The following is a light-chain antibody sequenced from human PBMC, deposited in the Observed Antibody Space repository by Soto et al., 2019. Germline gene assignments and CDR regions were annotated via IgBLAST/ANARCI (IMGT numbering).Light chain of an antibody. Sequence: QSVLTQPPSVSGAPGQRVTISCTGSSSNIGAGYDVHWYQQFPGTAPKLLIYDNNNRPSGVPDRFSGSKSGTSASLAITGLQAEDEADYYCQSYDSSLSASVFGGWTKLTVL. V-gene: IGLV1-40*01. CDR2: DNN. CDR3: QSYDSSLSASV. J-gene: IGLJ2*01. CDR1: SSNIGAGYD.